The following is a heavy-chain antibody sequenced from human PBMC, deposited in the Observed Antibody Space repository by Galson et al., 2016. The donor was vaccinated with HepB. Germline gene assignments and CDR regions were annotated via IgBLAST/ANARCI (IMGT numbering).Heavy chain of an antibody. V-gene: IGHV3-21*06. CDR1: GFIFSDYT. CDR2: ISVSSRYI. CDR3: ARLAFCGGDCYRINGVFDI. D-gene: IGHD2-21*01. J-gene: IGHJ3*02. Sequence: SLRLSCAASGFIFSDYTMSWVRQAPGKGLEWVSSISVSSRYIYYGDSGRGRFTISRDNAKNSLYLQVNSLRAEDTAVYYCARLAFCGGDCYRINGVFDIWGQGTKVTVSS.